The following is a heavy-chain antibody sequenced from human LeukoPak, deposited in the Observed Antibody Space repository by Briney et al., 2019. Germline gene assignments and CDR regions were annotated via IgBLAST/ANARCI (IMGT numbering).Heavy chain of an antibody. CDR1: GGSISSGSYY. V-gene: IGHV4-61*02. D-gene: IGHD2-2*02. Sequence: PSETLSLTCTVSGGSISSGSYYWSWIRQPAGKGLEWIGRIYTSGSTNYNPSLKSRVTISVDTSKNQFSLKLSSVTAADTAVYYCARSTSCYKCVRDNWFDPWGQGTLVTVSS. J-gene: IGHJ5*02. CDR2: IYTSGST. CDR3: ARSTSCYKCVRDNWFDP.